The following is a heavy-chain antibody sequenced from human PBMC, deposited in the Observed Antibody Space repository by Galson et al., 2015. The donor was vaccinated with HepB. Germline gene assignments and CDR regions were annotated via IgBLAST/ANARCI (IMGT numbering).Heavy chain of an antibody. CDR3: ARDRYSSSWYGGVVSWFDP. D-gene: IGHD6-13*01. CDR1: GDSVSSNSAA. Sequence: CAISGDSVSSNSAAWNWIRQSPSRGLEWLGRTYYRSKWYNDYAVSVKSRITINPDTSKNQFSLQLNSVTPEDTAVYYCARDRYSSSWYGGVVSWFDPWGQGTLVTVSS. CDR2: TYYRSKWYN. J-gene: IGHJ5*02. V-gene: IGHV6-1*01.